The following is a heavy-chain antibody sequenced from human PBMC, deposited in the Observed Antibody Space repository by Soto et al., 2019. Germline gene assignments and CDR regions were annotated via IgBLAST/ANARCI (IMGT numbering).Heavy chain of an antibody. D-gene: IGHD3-22*01. V-gene: IGHV3-33*01. CDR2: IWYDGSTI. Sequence: GGSLRLSCAASGFTFSSYGMHWVRQAPGKGLEWVAVIWYDGSTIYYADSVKGRFTISRDNAKNSLYLQMNSLRAEDTAVYYCARAYYYDSSGYLNWFDPWGQGTLVTVSS. J-gene: IGHJ5*02. CDR1: GFTFSSYG. CDR3: ARAYYYDSSGYLNWFDP.